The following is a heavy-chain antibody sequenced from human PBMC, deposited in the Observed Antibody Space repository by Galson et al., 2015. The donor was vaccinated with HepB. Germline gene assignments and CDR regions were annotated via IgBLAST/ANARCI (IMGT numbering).Heavy chain of an antibody. CDR1: GFTFSDYY. CDR2: ISSSSSYT. D-gene: IGHD4-23*01. Sequence: SLRLSCAASGFTFSDYYMSWIRQAPGKGLEWVSYISSSSSYTNYADSVKGRFTISRDNAKNSLHLQMNSLRAEDTAVYYCARASLRWPIDYWGQGTLVTVSS. V-gene: IGHV3-11*06. J-gene: IGHJ4*02. CDR3: ARASLRWPIDY.